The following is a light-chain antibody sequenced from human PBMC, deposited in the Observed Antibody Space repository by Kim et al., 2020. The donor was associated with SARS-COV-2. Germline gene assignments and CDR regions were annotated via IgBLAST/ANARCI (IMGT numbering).Light chain of an antibody. Sequence: PRQSITTSCTGSSSDVGGYNYVSWYQHHTGKAPNIMIYDGSSRPSGVSNRFSGSKSGNTASLSISGLQAEDEADYYCSSYTSSSTVFGGGTKLTVL. V-gene: IGLV2-14*03. J-gene: IGLJ3*02. CDR2: DGS. CDR1: SSDVGGYNY. CDR3: SSYTSSSTV.